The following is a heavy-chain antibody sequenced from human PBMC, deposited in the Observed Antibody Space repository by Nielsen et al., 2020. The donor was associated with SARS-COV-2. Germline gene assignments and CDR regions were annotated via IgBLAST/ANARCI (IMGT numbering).Heavy chain of an antibody. V-gene: IGHV4-59*08. CDR3: ARHLRITIFGVVITGPFDY. CDR2: IYYSGST. D-gene: IGHD3-3*01. J-gene: IGHJ4*02. CDR1: GGSISSYD. Sequence: SETLSLTCTVSGGSISSYDWSWIRQPPGKGLEWIGYIYYSGSTNYNPSLKSRVTISVDTSKNQFSLKLSSVTAADTAVYYCARHLRITIFGVVITGPFDYWGQGTLVTVSS.